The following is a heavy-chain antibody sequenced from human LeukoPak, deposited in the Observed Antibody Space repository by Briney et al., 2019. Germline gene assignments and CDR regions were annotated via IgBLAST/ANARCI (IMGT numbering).Heavy chain of an antibody. Sequence: SETLSLTCTVSDDSISSGAYYWTWIRQPPGKGLEWIGYISHSGSTYYNPSLKSRVTLSVDTSKNQFSLKLSSVTAADTAVYYCARTSGWYEFDFWGQGTLVTVSS. J-gene: IGHJ4*02. D-gene: IGHD6-19*01. CDR2: ISHSGST. CDR3: ARTSGWYEFDF. CDR1: DDSISSGAYY. V-gene: IGHV4-30-2*01.